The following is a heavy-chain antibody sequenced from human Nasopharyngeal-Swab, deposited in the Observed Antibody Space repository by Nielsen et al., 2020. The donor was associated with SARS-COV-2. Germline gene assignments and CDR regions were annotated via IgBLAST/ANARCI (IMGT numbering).Heavy chain of an antibody. J-gene: IGHJ5*02. Sequence: GESLKISCTGFGYSFANYWIGWVRQMPGKGLEWMGSIYPGNSDTRYSPAFHGRVIISADKSIKTAYLQWTSLRASDTAVYYCARRAARDGYNYEVDPWGQGTLVTVSS. CDR2: IYPGNSDT. V-gene: IGHV5-51*01. D-gene: IGHD5-24*01. CDR1: GYSFANYW. CDR3: ARRAARDGYNYEVDP.